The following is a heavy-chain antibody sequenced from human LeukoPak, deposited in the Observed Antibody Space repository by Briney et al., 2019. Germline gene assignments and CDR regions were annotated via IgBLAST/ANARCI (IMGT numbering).Heavy chain of an antibody. V-gene: IGHV3-9*01. CDR2: ISWNSGSI. CDR1: GFTFDDYA. D-gene: IGHD4-23*01. CDR3: ARRYTVVTLVDYYYMDV. J-gene: IGHJ6*03. Sequence: PGRSLRLSCAASGFTFDDYAMHWVRQAPGKCLEWVSGISWNSGSIGYADSVKGRFTISRDNAKNSLYLQMNSLRAEDTAVYYCARRYTVVTLVDYYYMDVWGKGTTVTVSS.